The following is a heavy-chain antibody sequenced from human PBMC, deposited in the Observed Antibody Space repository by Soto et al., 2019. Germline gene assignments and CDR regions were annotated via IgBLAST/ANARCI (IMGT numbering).Heavy chain of an antibody. D-gene: IGHD2-2*02. CDR1: GGSMSSYY. J-gene: IGHJ6*02. V-gene: IGHV4-4*07. CDR2: IYTSGST. CDR3: AAALTVPAAIRGSYYYYGMDV. Sequence: SETLSLTCTVSGGSMSSYYWSWIRQPAGKGLEWIGRIYTSGSTNYNPSLKSRVTMSVDTSKNQFSLKLSSVTAADTAVYYCAAALTVPAAIRGSYYYYGMDVWGQGTTVTVSS.